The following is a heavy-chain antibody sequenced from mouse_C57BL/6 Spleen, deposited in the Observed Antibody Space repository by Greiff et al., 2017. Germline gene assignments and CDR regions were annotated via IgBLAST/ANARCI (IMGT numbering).Heavy chain of an antibody. CDR2: INPSNGGT. V-gene: IGHV1-53*01. CDR1: GYTFTSYW. J-gene: IGHJ1*03. CDR3: ARYNYSNVYWYFDV. D-gene: IGHD2-5*01. Sequence: QVQLQQSGTELVKPGASVKLSCKASGYTFTSYWMHWVKQRPGQGLEWIGNINPSNGGTNYNEKFKSKATLTVDKSSSTAYMQLSSLTSEDSAVYYCARYNYSNVYWYFDVWGTGTTVTVSS.